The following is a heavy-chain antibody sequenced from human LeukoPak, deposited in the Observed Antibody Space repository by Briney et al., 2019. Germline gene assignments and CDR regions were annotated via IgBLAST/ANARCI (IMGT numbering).Heavy chain of an antibody. Sequence: GGSLRLSCADSGFTFSGSAMHLVRQASGKGLEWVGRIRSKANSYATAYAASVKGRFTISRDDSKNTAYLQMNSLKTEDTAVYYCTRHGSDYWGQGTLVTVSS. CDR1: GFTFSGSA. V-gene: IGHV3-73*01. J-gene: IGHJ4*02. CDR2: IRSKANSYAT. D-gene: IGHD1-1*01. CDR3: TRHGSDY.